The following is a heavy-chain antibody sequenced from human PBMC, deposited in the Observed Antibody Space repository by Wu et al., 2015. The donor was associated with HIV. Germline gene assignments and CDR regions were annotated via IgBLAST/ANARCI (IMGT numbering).Heavy chain of an antibody. CDR2: ISAYSGNT. D-gene: IGHD2-2*01. CDR3: ARASKEGAFDV. Sequence: QVQLVQSGPEVKKPGASVTVSCKASGYTFSTYGISWMRQAPGQGLEWMGWISAYSGNTDNAQNLQGRVTMTTDTPRSTAYMELRSLRFDDTAMYYCARASKEGAFDVWGPGTMVIVSS. CDR1: GYTFSTYG. V-gene: IGHV1-18*01. J-gene: IGHJ3*01.